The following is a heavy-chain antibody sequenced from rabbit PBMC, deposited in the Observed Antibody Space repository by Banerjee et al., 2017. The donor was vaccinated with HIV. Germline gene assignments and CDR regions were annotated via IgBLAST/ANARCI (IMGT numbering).Heavy chain of an antibody. Sequence: QSLEESGGDLVKPGASLTLTCTASGFSFSTYYYMCWVRQAPGKGLEWIACIYAGISGGTYYATWARGRFTISKTSSTTVTLQMTSLTAADTATYFCARDMAYVDYGDYLPYYFNLWGQGTLVTVS. D-gene: IGHD2-1*01. CDR2: IYAGISGGT. CDR1: GFSFSTYYY. V-gene: IGHV1S40*01. J-gene: IGHJ4*01. CDR3: ARDMAYVDYGDYLPYYFNL.